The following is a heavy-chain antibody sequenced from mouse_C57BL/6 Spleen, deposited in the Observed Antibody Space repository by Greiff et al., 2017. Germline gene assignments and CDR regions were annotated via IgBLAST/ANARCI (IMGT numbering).Heavy chain of an antibody. CDR2: INPSTGGT. V-gene: IGHV1-42*01. CDR1: GYSFTGYY. Sequence: VQLQQPGPELVKPGASVKISCKASGYSFTGYYMNWVKQSPEKSLEWIGEINPSTGGTTYNQKFKAKATLTVDKSSSTAYMQLKSLTSEDSAVYYCARGDGYGYAMDYWGQGTSVTVSS. J-gene: IGHJ4*01. D-gene: IGHD2-2*01. CDR3: ARGDGYGYAMDY.